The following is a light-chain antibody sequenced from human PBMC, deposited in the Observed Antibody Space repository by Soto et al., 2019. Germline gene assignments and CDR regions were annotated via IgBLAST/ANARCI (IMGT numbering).Light chain of an antibody. CDR2: DAY. V-gene: IGKV3-11*01. J-gene: IGKJ5*01. CDR3: QQRGNWPIT. CDR1: QSFRSH. Sequence: VSAPCPLALFLCSGDRAPLSCRASQSFRSHLAWYQQKPGQAPRLLIYDAYNRATGIPARFSGSGSGTDFTLTISSLEPEDFAVYYCQQRGNWPITFGQGTLLEIK.